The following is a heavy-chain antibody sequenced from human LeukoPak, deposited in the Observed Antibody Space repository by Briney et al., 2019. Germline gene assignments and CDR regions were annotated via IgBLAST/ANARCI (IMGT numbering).Heavy chain of an antibody. J-gene: IGHJ5*02. CDR3: ARTAIAAENWFDP. Sequence: SETLSLTCTVSGGSISSYYWSWIRQPPGKGLEWIGYIYYSGSTNYNPSLKSRVTISVDTSKNQFSLKLSSVTAADTAVYYCARTAIAAENWFDPWGQGTLVTVSS. D-gene: IGHD6-25*01. V-gene: IGHV4-59*12. CDR2: IYYSGST. CDR1: GGSISSYY.